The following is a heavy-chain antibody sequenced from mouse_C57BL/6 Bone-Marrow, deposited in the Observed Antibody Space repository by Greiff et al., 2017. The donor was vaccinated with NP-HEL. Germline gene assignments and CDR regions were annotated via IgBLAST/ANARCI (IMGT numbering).Heavy chain of an antibody. D-gene: IGHD2-3*01. CDR1: GYTFTSYW. V-gene: IGHV1-55*01. CDR3: ARSNDGYNFPYYFDY. CDR2: IYPGSGST. J-gene: IGHJ2*01. Sequence: VQLQQPGAELVKPGASVKMSCKASGYTFTSYWITWVKQRPGQGLEWIGDIYPGSGSTNYNEKFKSKATLTVDTSSSTAYMQLSSLTSEDSAVYYCARSNDGYNFPYYFDYWGQGTTLTVSS.